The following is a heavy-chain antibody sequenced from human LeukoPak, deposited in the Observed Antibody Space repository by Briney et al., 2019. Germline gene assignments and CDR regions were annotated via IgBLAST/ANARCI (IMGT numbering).Heavy chain of an antibody. D-gene: IGHD6-13*01. V-gene: IGHV3-23*05. Sequence: GGSLRLSCAASGFTFSNYAMNWVRQAPGKGLEWVSGIDNRNKTYYADSVKGRFTISRDNSKNTLYLQMNSLRAEDTAVYYCAKIAVPRTAAAGIDYWGQGTLVTVSS. CDR2: IDNRNKT. CDR3: AKIAVPRTAAAGIDY. CDR1: GFTFSNYA. J-gene: IGHJ4*02.